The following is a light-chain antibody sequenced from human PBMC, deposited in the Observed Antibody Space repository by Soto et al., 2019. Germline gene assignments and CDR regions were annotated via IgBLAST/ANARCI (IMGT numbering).Light chain of an antibody. CDR2: GAS. V-gene: IGKV3-20*01. J-gene: IGKJ2*01. CDR1: QSVSSSY. Sequence: EIVLTQSPGTLSLSPGERATLTCRASQSVSSSYLAWYQQKPGQAPRLLIYGASSRATGIPDRFSGSRSGTDFTLTTSRLEPEDFAVYYCQQYGSSPDTFGQGTKLEIK. CDR3: QQYGSSPDT.